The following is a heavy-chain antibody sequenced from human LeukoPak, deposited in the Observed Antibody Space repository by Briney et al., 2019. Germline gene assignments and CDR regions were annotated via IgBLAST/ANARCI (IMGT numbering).Heavy chain of an antibody. Sequence: GESLKISCQSFGYSFTSYWIVWVRQMPGKGLEWMEIIWPGDSDARYNPSFQSQVTISVNKSITTAYLQWSSLKASDTAIYYCVRQKFDSSGYRLDYWGQGTLVTVSS. J-gene: IGHJ4*02. D-gene: IGHD3-22*01. CDR2: IWPGDSDA. CDR1: GYSFTSYW. V-gene: IGHV5-51*01. CDR3: VRQKFDSSGYRLDY.